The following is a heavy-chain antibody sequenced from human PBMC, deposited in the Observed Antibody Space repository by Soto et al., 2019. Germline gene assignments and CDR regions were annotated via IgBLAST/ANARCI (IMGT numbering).Heavy chain of an antibody. CDR3: ARVNYRGIAVVWFDP. V-gene: IGHV1-18*01. Sequence: ASVKVSCKASGYTFTSYSISWVRQAPGQGLEWMGWISGYNGNTNYAQKFQGRVSMTTDTSTSTTYMELRSLRSDDTAVYHCARVNYRGIAVVWFDPWGQGTQVTVSS. D-gene: IGHD6-19*01. J-gene: IGHJ5*02. CDR2: ISGYNGNT. CDR1: GYTFTSYS.